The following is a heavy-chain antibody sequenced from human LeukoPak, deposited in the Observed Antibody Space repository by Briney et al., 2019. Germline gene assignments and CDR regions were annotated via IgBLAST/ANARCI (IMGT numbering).Heavy chain of an antibody. CDR2: INHSGRT. CDR1: GGSFSGYY. D-gene: IGHD4-23*01. V-gene: IGHV4-34*01. Sequence: SETLSLTCAVYGGSFSGYYWSWIRQPPGKGLEWIGEINHSGRTNYNPSLKSRVTISVDTSKNQFSLKMSSVTAADTAVYYCARGYGGKPYYFDYWGQGTLVTVSS. J-gene: IGHJ4*02. CDR3: ARGYGGKPYYFDY.